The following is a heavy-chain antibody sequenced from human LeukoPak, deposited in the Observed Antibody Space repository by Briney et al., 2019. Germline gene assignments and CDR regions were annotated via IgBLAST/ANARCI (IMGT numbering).Heavy chain of an antibody. V-gene: IGHV4-38-2*02. CDR1: GYSISSGYY. CDR2: IYHSGST. J-gene: IGHJ4*02. Sequence: PSETLSLTCTVSGYSISSGYYWGWIRQPPGKGLEWIGSIYHSGSTYYNPSLKSRVTISVDTSKNQFSLKLSSVTAADTAVYYCARDGSIAAAAPFDYWGQGTLVTVSS. CDR3: ARDGSIAAAAPFDY. D-gene: IGHD6-13*01.